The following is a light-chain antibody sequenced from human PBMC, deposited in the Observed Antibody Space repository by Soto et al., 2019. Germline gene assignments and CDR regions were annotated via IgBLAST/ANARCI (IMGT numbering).Light chain of an antibody. J-gene: IGKJ1*01. CDR2: GAS. CDR1: QSVNSRY. V-gene: IGKV3-20*01. CDR3: VQFDATPSTWT. Sequence: EIVLTQSPGTLSLSPGERATLSCRASQSVNSRYLAWYQHKPGQAPRLLIYGASSRATGIPDRFSGSASGADFTLIIARLEPEDSAVYYCVQFDATPSTWTFGQGTKVDI.